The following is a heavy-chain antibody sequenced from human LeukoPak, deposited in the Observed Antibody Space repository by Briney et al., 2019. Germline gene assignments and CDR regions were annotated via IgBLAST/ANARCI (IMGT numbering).Heavy chain of an antibody. CDR3: ARGTYYYDSSGYLFDY. D-gene: IGHD3-22*01. CDR2: ISYDGSNK. V-gene: IGHV3-30-3*01. Sequence: QPGRSLRLSCAASGFTFSSYAMHWVRQAPGKGLEWVAVISYDGSNKYYADSVKGRFTISRDNSKNTLYLQMNSLRAEDTAVYYCARGTYYYDSSGYLFDYWGQGTLVTVSS. J-gene: IGHJ4*02. CDR1: GFTFSSYA.